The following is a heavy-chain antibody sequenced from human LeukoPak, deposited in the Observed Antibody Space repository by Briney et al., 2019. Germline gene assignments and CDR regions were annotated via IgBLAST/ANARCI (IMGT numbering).Heavy chain of an antibody. CDR3: ARAIVGATFRTYYMDV. V-gene: IGHV3-48*01. J-gene: IGHJ6*03. CDR1: GFTFSTYS. CDR2: ISSSSSTI. Sequence: PGGSLRLSCAASGFTFSTYSINWVRQAPGKGLEWVSYISSSSSTIYYADSVKGRFTISRDNAKNSLYLQMNTLRAEDTAVYYCARAIVGATFRTYYMDVWGKGTTVTVSS. D-gene: IGHD1-26*01.